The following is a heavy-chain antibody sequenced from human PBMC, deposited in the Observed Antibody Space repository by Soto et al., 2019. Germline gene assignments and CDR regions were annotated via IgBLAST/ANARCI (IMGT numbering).Heavy chain of an antibody. Sequence: QVQLVQSGAEVKKPGSSVKVSCKASGGTFSSYTISWVRQAPGQGLEWMGRIIPILGIANYAQKFQGRATITADKSTSTAYMELSSLRSEDTAVYYCARDEYYYGSGDDYWGQGTLVTVSS. CDR3: ARDEYYYGSGDDY. V-gene: IGHV1-69*08. CDR2: IIPILGIA. J-gene: IGHJ4*02. CDR1: GGTFSSYT. D-gene: IGHD3-10*01.